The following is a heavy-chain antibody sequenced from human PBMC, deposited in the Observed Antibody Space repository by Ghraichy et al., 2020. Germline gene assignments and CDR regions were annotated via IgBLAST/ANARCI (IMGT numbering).Heavy chain of an antibody. D-gene: IGHD1-26*01. CDR1: GYSFTTYG. CDR2: ISTYNGDK. Sequence: ASVKVSCKASGYSFTTYGITWVRQAPGQGLEWMGWISTYNGDKDNAQKFQGRVAMTTDTSTSTAYMELRSLGSDDTAVYYCARVPRAGAFFDYWGQGTLVTVSS. J-gene: IGHJ4*02. CDR3: ARVPRAGAFFDY. V-gene: IGHV1-18*01.